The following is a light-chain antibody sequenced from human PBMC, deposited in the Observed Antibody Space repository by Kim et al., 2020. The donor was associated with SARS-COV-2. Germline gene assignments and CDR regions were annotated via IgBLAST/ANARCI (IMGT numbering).Light chain of an antibody. J-gene: IGKJ1*01. CDR2: AAS. CDR1: QGISNS. CDR3: QKYNSAQST. Sequence: DIQMTQSPSSLSASIGDRVTITCRASQGISNSLAWYQQKPGEVPKLLILAASTLQSGVASRFSGSGSGTDFTLTISSLQPEDVATYYCQKYNSAQSTFGQGTKVDIK. V-gene: IGKV1-27*01.